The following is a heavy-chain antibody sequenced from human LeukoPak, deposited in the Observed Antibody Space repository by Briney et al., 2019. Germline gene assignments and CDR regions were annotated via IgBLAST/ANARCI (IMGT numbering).Heavy chain of an antibody. D-gene: IGHD3-10*01. CDR1: GGTFSSYA. CDR3: ARGFRWGSGSYYDY. CDR2: IIPIFGTA. Sequence: SVKVSCKASGGTFSSYAISWVRQAPGQGLEWMGGIIPIFGTANYAQKFQGRVTITADESTSTAYMELSSLRSEDTAVYYCARGFRWGSGSYYDYWGQGTLVTVSS. V-gene: IGHV1-69*13. J-gene: IGHJ4*02.